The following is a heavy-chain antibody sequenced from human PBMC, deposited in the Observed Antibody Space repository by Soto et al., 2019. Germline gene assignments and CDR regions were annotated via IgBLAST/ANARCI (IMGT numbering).Heavy chain of an antibody. J-gene: IGHJ4*02. CDR2: IYHSGST. Sequence: SETLSLTCAVSGGSISSGGYSWSWIRQPPGKGLEWIGYIYHSGSTYYNPSLKSRVTISVDRSKNQFSLKLSSVTAADTAVYYCARVGYYYDSSGYSTHPYFDYWGQGTLVTVSS. D-gene: IGHD3-22*01. V-gene: IGHV4-30-2*01. CDR3: ARVGYYYDSSGYSTHPYFDY. CDR1: GGSISSGGYS.